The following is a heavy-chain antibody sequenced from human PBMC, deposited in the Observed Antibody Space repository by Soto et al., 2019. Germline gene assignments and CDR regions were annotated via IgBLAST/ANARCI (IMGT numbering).Heavy chain of an antibody. CDR2: ISYDGSNK. CDR1: GFTFSSYA. D-gene: IGHD3-3*01. J-gene: IGHJ4*02. Sequence: QVQLVESGGGMVQPGRSLRLSCAASGFTFSSYAMHWVRQAPGKGLEWVAVISYDGSNKYYADSVKGRFTISRDNSKNTLYLQMNSLRAEDTAVYYCARGITIFGVVDYWGQGTLVTVSS. V-gene: IGHV3-30-3*01. CDR3: ARGITIFGVVDY.